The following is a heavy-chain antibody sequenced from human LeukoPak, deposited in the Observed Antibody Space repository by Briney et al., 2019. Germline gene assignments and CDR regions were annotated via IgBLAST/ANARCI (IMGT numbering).Heavy chain of an antibody. CDR3: ARETTVVTPAYYYYMDV. Sequence: GGSLRLSCAASGFTFSSYWMSWVRQAPGKGLEWVANIKQDGNEKYYVDSVKGRFTISRDNAKNSLYLQMNSLRAEDTAVYYCARETTVVTPAYYYYMDVWGKGTTVTVSS. J-gene: IGHJ6*03. CDR1: GFTFSSYW. V-gene: IGHV3-7*01. D-gene: IGHD4-23*01. CDR2: IKQDGNEK.